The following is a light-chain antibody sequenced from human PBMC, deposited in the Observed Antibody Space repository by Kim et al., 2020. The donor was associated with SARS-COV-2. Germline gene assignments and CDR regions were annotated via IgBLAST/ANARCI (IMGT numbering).Light chain of an antibody. CDR2: GTS. CDR1: QSVTSTY. Sequence: DIVLTQSPDTLSLSPGDRATISCRASQSVTSTYVAWYQQKPGQAPRLLIYGTSTRAAGIPGRFSGSGSGTEYTLTINRLEPEDFAIYYCQQFGSSRTWTFGQGTKVDIK. V-gene: IGKV3-20*01. CDR3: QQFGSSRTWT. J-gene: IGKJ1*01.